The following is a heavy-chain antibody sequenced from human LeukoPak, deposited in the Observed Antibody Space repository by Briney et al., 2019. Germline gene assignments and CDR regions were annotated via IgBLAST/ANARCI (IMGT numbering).Heavy chain of an antibody. V-gene: IGHV1-69*13. CDR3: ATHRGILLPYYDYYMDV. CDR1: GGTFISYA. J-gene: IGHJ6*03. Sequence: GASVKVSCKASGGTFISYAISWVRQAPGQGLEWMGGIIPIFGTANYAQKFQGRVTITADESTSTAYMELSSLRSEDTAVYYCATHRGILLPYYDYYMDVWGKGTTVTVSS. D-gene: IGHD2-15*01. CDR2: IIPIFGTA.